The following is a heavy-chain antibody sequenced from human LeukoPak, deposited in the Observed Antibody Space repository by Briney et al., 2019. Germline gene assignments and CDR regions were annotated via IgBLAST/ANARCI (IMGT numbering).Heavy chain of an antibody. D-gene: IGHD3-22*01. V-gene: IGHV3-66*01. CDR1: GITFSSHW. J-gene: IGHJ5*02. CDR3: ARGLDYYDSSGYYNP. CDR2: IYSGGST. Sequence: GGSLKLSCAASGITFSSHWMSWVRQAPGKGLEWVSVIYSGGSTYYADSVKGRFTISRDNSKNTLYLQMNSLRAEDTAVYYCARGLDYYDSSGYYNPWGQGTLVTVSS.